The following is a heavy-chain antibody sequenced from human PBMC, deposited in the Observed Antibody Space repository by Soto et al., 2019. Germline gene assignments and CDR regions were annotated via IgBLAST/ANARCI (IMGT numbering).Heavy chain of an antibody. CDR2: IKSKADGGTT. Sequence: GGSLRLSCAASEFTFAKAWISWVRQAPGKGLEWVGRIKSKADGGTTDYAAPVKGRFTISRDESQNTLYLQMNSLKTEDTAVYYCTSLYYGHWGQGTLVTVSS. D-gene: IGHD4-17*01. J-gene: IGHJ4*02. CDR3: TSLYYGH. CDR1: EFTFAKAW. V-gene: IGHV3-15*01.